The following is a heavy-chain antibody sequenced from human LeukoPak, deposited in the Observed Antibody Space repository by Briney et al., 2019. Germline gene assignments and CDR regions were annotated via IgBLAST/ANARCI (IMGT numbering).Heavy chain of an antibody. V-gene: IGHV3-21*01. CDR3: ARDRPTDLVAAAGLNPFDY. J-gene: IGHJ4*02. D-gene: IGHD6-13*01. CDR2: ISSSSSYI. CDR1: GFTFSSYS. Sequence: GGCLRLSCAASGFTFSSYSMNWVRQAPGKGLEWVSSISSSSSYIYYADSVKGRFTISRDNAKNSLYLQMNSLRAEDTAVYYCARDRPTDLVAAAGLNPFDYWGQGTLVTVSS.